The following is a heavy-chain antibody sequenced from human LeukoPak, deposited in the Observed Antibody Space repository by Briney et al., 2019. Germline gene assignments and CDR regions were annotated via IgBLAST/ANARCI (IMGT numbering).Heavy chain of an antibody. D-gene: IGHD3-22*01. J-gene: IGHJ4*02. CDR2: ISGSGGST. CDR3: AKRGVVIRVILVGFHKEAYYFDS. CDR1: GITLSNYG. Sequence: GGSLRLSCVVSGITLSNYGMSWLRQAPGKGLEWVAGISGSGGSTNYADSVKGRFTISRDNPKNTLYLQMNSLRAEDTAVYFCAKRGVVIRVILVGFHKEAYYFDSWGQGALVTVSS. V-gene: IGHV3-23*01.